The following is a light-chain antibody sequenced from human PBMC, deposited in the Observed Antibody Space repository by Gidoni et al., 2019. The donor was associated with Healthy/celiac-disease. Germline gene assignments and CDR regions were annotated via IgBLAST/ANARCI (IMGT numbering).Light chain of an antibody. CDR1: QDISNY. Sequence: DIQMIQSPSSLSASVGDRVTITCLASQDISNYLNWYQQKPGEAPKLLIYDASNLETGVPSRFSGSGSGTDFTFTISSLQPEDIATYYCQQYDNLPLTFXGXTKVEIK. V-gene: IGKV1-33*01. J-gene: IGKJ4*01. CDR3: QQYDNLPLT. CDR2: DAS.